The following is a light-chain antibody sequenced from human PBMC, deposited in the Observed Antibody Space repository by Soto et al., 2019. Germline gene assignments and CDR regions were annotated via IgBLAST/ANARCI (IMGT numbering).Light chain of an antibody. CDR3: AAWDDSLRGVV. CDR1: SSNIGSNT. V-gene: IGLV1-44*01. J-gene: IGLJ2*01. CDR2: TDN. Sequence: QSVLTQPPSASGTPGQRVTISCSGSSSNIGSNTVNWYRQLPGTAPRLLIETDNQRPSGVPDRFSGSRSGTSASLAISGLQSEDEADYYCAAWDDSLRGVVFGGGTKLTVL.